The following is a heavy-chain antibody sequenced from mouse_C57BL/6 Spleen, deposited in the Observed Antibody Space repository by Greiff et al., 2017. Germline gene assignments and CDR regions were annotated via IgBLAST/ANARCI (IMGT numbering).Heavy chain of an antibody. J-gene: IGHJ3*01. CDR3: ASYYGSSPAWFAY. CDR2: INPDSSTI. V-gene: IGHV4-1*01. Sequence: EVKLMESGGGLVQPGGSLKLSCAASGIAFSRYWMSWVRRAPGKGLEWIGEINPDSSTINYAPSLKDKFIISRDNAKNTLYLQMSKVRSEDTALYYWASYYGSSPAWFAYWGQGTLVTVSA. D-gene: IGHD1-1*01. CDR1: GIAFSRYW.